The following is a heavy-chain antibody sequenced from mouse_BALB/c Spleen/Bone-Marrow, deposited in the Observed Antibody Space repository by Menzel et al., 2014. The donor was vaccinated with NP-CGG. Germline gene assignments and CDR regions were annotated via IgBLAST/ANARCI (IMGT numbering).Heavy chain of an antibody. J-gene: IGHJ3*01. D-gene: IGHD1-1*01. CDR3: AAYCYGSSYGFAY. CDR2: IDPANGNT. V-gene: IGHV14-3*02. CDR1: GFNIKDTY. Sequence: VQLQQSGAELVKPGASVKLSCTASGFNIKDTYMHWVKQRPEQGLEWIGRIDPANGNTKYDPKFQGKATITADTSSNTAYLQLNSLTSEDTAVYYCAAYCYGSSYGFAYWGQGTLVTVSA.